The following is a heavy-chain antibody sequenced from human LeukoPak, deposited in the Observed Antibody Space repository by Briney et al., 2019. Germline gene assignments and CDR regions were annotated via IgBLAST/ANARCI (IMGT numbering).Heavy chain of an antibody. Sequence: PGGSLRLSCAASGFTFSDFYMSWIRQAPGKGLEWVANIKQDGSEKYYVDSVKGRFTISRDNAKNSLYLQMNSLRAEDTAVYYCAREAGYYDSSGYYFNWFDPWGQGTLVTVSS. J-gene: IGHJ5*02. V-gene: IGHV3-7*03. CDR1: GFTFSDFY. CDR3: AREAGYYDSSGYYFNWFDP. D-gene: IGHD3-22*01. CDR2: IKQDGSEK.